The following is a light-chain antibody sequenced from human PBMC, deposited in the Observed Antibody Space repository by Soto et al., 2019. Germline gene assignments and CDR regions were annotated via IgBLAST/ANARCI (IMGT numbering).Light chain of an antibody. Sequence: QSVLTQPASVSGSPGQSITISCTGTSSDVGGNKYVSWYQQYPGKVPKLLINKVTNRPSGVSYRFSGSKSGNTASLTISALLAEDEADYFCASSTSDSLYVFGTGTKVTGL. CDR1: SSDVGGNKY. J-gene: IGLJ1*01. CDR2: KVT. V-gene: IGLV2-14*01. CDR3: ASSTSDSLYV.